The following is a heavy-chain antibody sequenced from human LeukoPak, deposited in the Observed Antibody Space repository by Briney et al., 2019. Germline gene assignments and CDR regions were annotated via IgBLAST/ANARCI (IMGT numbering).Heavy chain of an antibody. J-gene: IGHJ6*03. D-gene: IGHD2-2*01. V-gene: IGHV1-46*01. CDR3: ARDPKLYQPHMFYYYYMDV. CDR1: GYTFTSYY. Sequence: GASVKVSCKASGYTFTSYYMHWGRQAPGQGLGWMGIINPSGGSTSYAQKFQGRVTMTRDTSTSTVYMELSSLRSEDTAVYYCARDPKLYQPHMFYYYYMDVWGKGTTVTISS. CDR2: INPSGGST.